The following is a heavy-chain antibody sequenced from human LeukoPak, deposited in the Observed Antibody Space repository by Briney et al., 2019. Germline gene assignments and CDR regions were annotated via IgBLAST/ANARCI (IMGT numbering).Heavy chain of an antibody. Sequence: PGGSLRLSCAASGFDFSDHSMNWVRQTTGKGLEWVSSISSSSNDIYYADSLKGRFTISRDNAKSSVYLQMNSLGADDTAVYYCARGGQRFGELLFDYWGQGSLVTVSS. CDR1: GFDFSDHS. CDR2: ISSSSNDI. D-gene: IGHD3-10*01. V-gene: IGHV3-21*01. J-gene: IGHJ4*02. CDR3: ARGGQRFGELLFDY.